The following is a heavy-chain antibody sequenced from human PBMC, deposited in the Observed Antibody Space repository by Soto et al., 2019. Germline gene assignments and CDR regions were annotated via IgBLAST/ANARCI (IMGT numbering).Heavy chain of an antibody. V-gene: IGHV4-39*01. Sequence: LQLQESGPGLVRPSETLSLTCTVSGDSVSSSSYYWGWIRQPPGKGLEWIGSLYYSEATYYNPSLKCRVTISVDTSKNQFSLKLNSVTAADTAVYYCASGLGWFDPWGQGTLVTVSS. CDR3: ASGLGWFDP. J-gene: IGHJ5*02. CDR2: LYYSEAT. CDR1: GDSVSSSSYY.